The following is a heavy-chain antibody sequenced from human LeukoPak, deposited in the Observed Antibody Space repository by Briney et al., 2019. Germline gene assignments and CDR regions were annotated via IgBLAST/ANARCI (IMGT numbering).Heavy chain of an antibody. J-gene: IGHJ4*02. CDR2: INHSGST. CDR3: ARPSRGDYRY. D-gene: IGHD4-17*01. Sequence: PSETLSLTCAVYGGSFSGYYWSWIRQPPGKGPEWIGEINHSGSTNYNPSLKSRVTISVDTSKNQFSLKLSSVTAADTAVYYCARPSRGDYRYWGQGTLVTVSS. CDR1: GGSFSGYY. V-gene: IGHV4-34*01.